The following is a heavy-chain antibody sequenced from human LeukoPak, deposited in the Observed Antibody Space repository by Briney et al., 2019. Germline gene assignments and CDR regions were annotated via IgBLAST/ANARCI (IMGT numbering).Heavy chain of an antibody. V-gene: IGHV3-7*04. D-gene: IGHD5-24*01. CDR2: IKRDGSKK. CDR1: GFPFSSYW. CDR3: TRVGYIDEGIDY. J-gene: IGHJ4*02. Sequence: PGGSLRLSCVASGFPFSSYWMTWVRQAPGKGLEWVANIKRDGSKKSYVDSVKGRFTISRDSAKNSLYLQMNSLRAEDTAIYYCTRVGYIDEGIDYWGRGTLVTVSS.